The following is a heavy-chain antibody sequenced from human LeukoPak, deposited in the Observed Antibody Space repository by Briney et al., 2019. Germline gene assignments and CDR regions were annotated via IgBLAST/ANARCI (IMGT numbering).Heavy chain of an antibody. CDR2: IPNDGSNK. CDR3: AKSGGSSGGWFDP. V-gene: IGHV3-30*18. D-gene: IGHD6-25*01. J-gene: IGHJ5*02. Sequence: GSLRLSCAASGFTFSSYGMHWVCQAPGKGLKWVAVIPNDGSNKYYADSVKGRFTISRDNSKNTLYMQMNSLRAEDTAVYYCAKSGGSSGGWFDPWGQGTLVTVSS. CDR1: GFTFSSYG.